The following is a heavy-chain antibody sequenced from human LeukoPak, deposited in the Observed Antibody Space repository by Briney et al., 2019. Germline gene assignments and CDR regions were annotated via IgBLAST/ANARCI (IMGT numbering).Heavy chain of an antibody. CDR1: GFPFSSYW. Sequence: PGGSLQLSCAASGFPFSSYWMHWVRQAPGKGLVWVSRINGDDSSATYADSVKGRFTISRDNAKNTLYLQMNSLRAEDTAVYYCATTDCSGGSCYLPDFWGQGTLVTVSS. CDR2: INGDDSSA. J-gene: IGHJ4*02. D-gene: IGHD2-15*01. CDR3: ATTDCSGGSCYLPDF. V-gene: IGHV3-74*01.